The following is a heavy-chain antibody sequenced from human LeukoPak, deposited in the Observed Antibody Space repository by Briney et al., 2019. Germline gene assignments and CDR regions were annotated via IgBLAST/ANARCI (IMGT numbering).Heavy chain of an antibody. Sequence: GASVKVSCKASGGTFSSYAISWVRQAPGQGLEWMGGIIPIFGTANYAQKFQGRVTITADESTSTAYMELSSLRSEDTAVYYCAGYYYGSGSYYTAYFDYWGQGTLVTVSS. CDR2: IIPIFGTA. CDR1: GGTFSSYA. J-gene: IGHJ4*02. CDR3: AGYYYGSGSYYTAYFDY. D-gene: IGHD3-10*01. V-gene: IGHV1-69*13.